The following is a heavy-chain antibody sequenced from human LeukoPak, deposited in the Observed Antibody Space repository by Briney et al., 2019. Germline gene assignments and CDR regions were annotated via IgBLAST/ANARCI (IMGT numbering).Heavy chain of an antibody. V-gene: IGHV3-30-3*01. CDR1: GFXFSSYA. J-gene: IGHJ6*02. D-gene: IGHD3-22*01. Sequence: PGGSLRLSCAASGFXFSSYAIHWVRQAPGKGLEWVAVISYDGSNKYYADSVKGRFTISRDNSKNTLYLQMNSLRAEDTAVYYCARGYYYDSSGYPLDYYYYGMDVWGQGTTVTVSS. CDR3: ARGYYYDSSGYPLDYYYYGMDV. CDR2: ISYDGSNK.